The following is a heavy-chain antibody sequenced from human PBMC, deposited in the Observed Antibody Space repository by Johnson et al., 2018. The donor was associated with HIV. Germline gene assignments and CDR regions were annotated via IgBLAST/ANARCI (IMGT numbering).Heavy chain of an antibody. Sequence: VQLVESGGGLVKPGGSLRLSCAASGFTFSDYYMSWIRQAPGKGLEWVSYISSSDSTIYYADSVKGRFTISRDNAKNSLYLQMNSLRAEDTAVYYCTTDVGGGIAVAGTEAFDIWGQGTMVTVSS. CDR2: ISSSDSTI. D-gene: IGHD6-19*01. CDR3: TTDVGGGIAVAGTEAFDI. J-gene: IGHJ3*02. CDR1: GFTFSDYY. V-gene: IGHV3-11*04.